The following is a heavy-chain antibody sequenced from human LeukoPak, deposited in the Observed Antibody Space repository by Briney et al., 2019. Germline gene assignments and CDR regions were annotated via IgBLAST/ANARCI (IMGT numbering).Heavy chain of an antibody. D-gene: IGHD2-15*01. CDR1: GFTFSSYG. CDR3: ARDRGYCSGGSCYGVFDY. CDR2: IWYDGINK. Sequence: GGSLRLSCAASGFTFSSYGMHWVRQAPGKGLEWVAVIWYDGINKYYADSVKGRFTISRDNSKNTLYLQMNSLRAEDTAVYYCARDRGYCSGGSCYGVFDYWGQGTLVTVSS. J-gene: IGHJ4*02. V-gene: IGHV3-33*01.